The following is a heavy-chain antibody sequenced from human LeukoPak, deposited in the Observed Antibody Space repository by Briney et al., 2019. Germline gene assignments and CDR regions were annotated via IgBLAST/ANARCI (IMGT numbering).Heavy chain of an antibody. CDR3: AHSAPSSGWRGSFDN. D-gene: IGHD6-19*01. Sequence: GESLKISCKGSGYSFTSYWIGWVRQMPGKGLEWMGIIYPDDSDTRYSPSFQGQVTISADKSISTAYLQWSSLKASDSAIYYCAHSAPSSGWRGSFDNWGQGPLVTVSS. V-gene: IGHV5-51*01. CDR2: IYPDDSDT. J-gene: IGHJ4*02. CDR1: GYSFTSYW.